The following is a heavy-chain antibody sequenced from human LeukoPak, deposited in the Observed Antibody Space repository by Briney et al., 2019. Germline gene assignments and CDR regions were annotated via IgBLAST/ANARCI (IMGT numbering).Heavy chain of an antibody. Sequence: GESLRLSCAASGFTFSSYGMHWVRQAPGKGLEWVAFIRYDGSNKYYADSVKGRFTISRDNSKNTLYLQMNSLRAEDTAVYYCAKDPARIAAPPGYWGQGTLVTVSS. D-gene: IGHD6-6*01. V-gene: IGHV3-30*02. CDR3: AKDPARIAAPPGY. CDR2: IRYDGSNK. J-gene: IGHJ4*02. CDR1: GFTFSSYG.